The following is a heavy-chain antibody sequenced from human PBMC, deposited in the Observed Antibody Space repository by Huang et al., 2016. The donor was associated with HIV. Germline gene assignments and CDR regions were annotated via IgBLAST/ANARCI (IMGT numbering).Heavy chain of an antibody. Sequence: EVQLVQSGAEVKKPGESLKISCKGSGYRFRSNWIGWVRQMPGKGLEWVGISEPVDSDTRYSPSFQGQVTISADKSINAAYLQWSSLKASDTAMYYCARLIGSPSFYYGLDVWGQGTTVTVSS. CDR3: ARLIGSPSFYYGLDV. V-gene: IGHV5-51*01. D-gene: IGHD3-10*01. CDR1: GYRFRSNW. J-gene: IGHJ6*02. CDR2: SEPVDSDT.